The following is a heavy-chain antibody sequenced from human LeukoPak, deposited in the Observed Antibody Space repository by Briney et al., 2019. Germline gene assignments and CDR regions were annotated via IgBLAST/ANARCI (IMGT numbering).Heavy chain of an antibody. J-gene: IGHJ4*02. D-gene: IGHD3-10*01. CDR2: IYYSGSS. CDR1: GGSISSYY. Sequence: SETLSLTCSVSGGSISSYYWSWIRQPPRKGLEWIGYIYYSGSSNYNPSLKSRVTISVDTSKNQFSLKLSSVTAADTAVYYCARDRHYYGSGRPSYFDYWGQGTLVTVSS. CDR3: ARDRHYYGSGRPSYFDY. V-gene: IGHV4-59*01.